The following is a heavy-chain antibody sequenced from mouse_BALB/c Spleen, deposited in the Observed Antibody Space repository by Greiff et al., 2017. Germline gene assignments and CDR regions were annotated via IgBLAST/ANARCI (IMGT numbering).Heavy chain of an antibody. D-gene: IGHD2-3*01. CDR2: IYPGNVNT. CDR3: ARWGYDGYYEDYFDY. V-gene: IGHV1S56*01. Sequence: VQLQQSGPELVKPGASVRISCKASGYTFTSYYIHWVKQRPGQGLEWIGWIYPGNVNTKYNEKFKGKATLTADKSSSTAYMQLSSLTSEDSAVYFCARWGYDGYYEDYFDYWGQGTTLTVSS. CDR1: GYTFTSYY. J-gene: IGHJ2*01.